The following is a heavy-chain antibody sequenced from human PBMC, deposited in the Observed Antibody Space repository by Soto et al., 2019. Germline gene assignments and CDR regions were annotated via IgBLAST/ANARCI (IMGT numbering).Heavy chain of an antibody. D-gene: IGHD2-15*01. Sequence: PGGSLRLSCAASGFTFSSYSMNWVRQAPGKGLEWVSSISSSSSYIYYADSVKGRFTISRDNAKNSLYLQMNSLRAEDTAVYYCARDAIVVVVAAPTGWFDPWGQGTLVTVSS. CDR2: ISSSSSYI. V-gene: IGHV3-21*01. J-gene: IGHJ5*02. CDR1: GFTFSSYS. CDR3: ARDAIVVVVAAPTGWFDP.